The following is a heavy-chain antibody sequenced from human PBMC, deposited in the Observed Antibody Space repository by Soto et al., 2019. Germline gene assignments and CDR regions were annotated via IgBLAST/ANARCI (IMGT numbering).Heavy chain of an antibody. D-gene: IGHD1-26*01. V-gene: IGHV3-30-3*01. Sequence: QVQLVESGGGVVQPGRSLRLSCAAFGFTFSSYAMHWVRQAPGKGLEWVAVISYDGSNKYYADSVKGRFTISRDNSNNTRYLQMNSLRAEDTDVYYCARDRVSGSYYGHYYGMDVWGQGTTVTVSS. CDR1: GFTFSSYA. J-gene: IGHJ6*02. CDR3: ARDRVSGSYYGHYYGMDV. CDR2: ISYDGSNK.